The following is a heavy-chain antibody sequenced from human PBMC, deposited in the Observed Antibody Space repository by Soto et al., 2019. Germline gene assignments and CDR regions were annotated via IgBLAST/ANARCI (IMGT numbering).Heavy chain of an antibody. CDR3: VRDLNGSGDY. J-gene: IGHJ4*02. CDR1: GGSTTSDY. V-gene: IGHV4-59*01. Sequence: KSWETLSLTCTVSGGSTTSDYWSWIRQPPGKGLEWLGYIFHSLGAKYNPSLGSRGTISLDTSKNQLSLSLRSVTAADTAIYFCVRDLNGSGDYWGQGTLVTVSS. D-gene: IGHD3-10*01. CDR2: IFHSLGA.